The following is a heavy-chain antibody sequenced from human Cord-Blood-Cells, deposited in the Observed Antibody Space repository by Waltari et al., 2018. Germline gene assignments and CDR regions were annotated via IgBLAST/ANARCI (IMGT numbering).Heavy chain of an antibody. J-gene: IGHJ4*02. D-gene: IGHD3-3*01. Sequence: WMGRTIPILGIANDAQKFTGRVTITADKSTSTAYMDLSRLRSEDTAVYYCARGGIFGVVIYYCDYWGQGTLVTVSS. CDR3: ARGGIFGVVIYYCDY. V-gene: IGHV1-69*04. CDR2: TIPILGIA.